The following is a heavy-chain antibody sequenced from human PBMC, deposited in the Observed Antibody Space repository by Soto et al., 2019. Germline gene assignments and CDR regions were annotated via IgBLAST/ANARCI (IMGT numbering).Heavy chain of an antibody. J-gene: IGHJ6*02. CDR2: ISWDGGST. D-gene: IGHD3-10*01. CDR1: GFTFDDYA. V-gene: IGHV3-43D*04. CDR3: AKDMIRQDVYYYGSGDDFSSGMDV. Sequence: GGSLRLSCAASGFTFDDYAMHWVRQAPGKGLEWVSLISWDGGSTYYADSVKGRFTISRDNSKNSLYLQMNSLRAEDTALYYCAKDMIRQDVYYYGSGDDFSSGMDVWGQGTTVTVS.